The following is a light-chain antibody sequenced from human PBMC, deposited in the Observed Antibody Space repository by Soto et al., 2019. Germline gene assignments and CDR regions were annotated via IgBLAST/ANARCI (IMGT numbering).Light chain of an antibody. J-gene: IGKJ5*01. CDR1: QSVSSN. V-gene: IGKV3-20*01. Sequence: EIVMTQSPATLSVSPVERATLSCRASQSVSSNLGWYQQKPGQAPRLLIYGASIRATGIPDRFSGSGSETDFTLTISRLEPEDFALYYCQQYGSSAPITFGQGTRLEIK. CDR3: QQYGSSAPIT. CDR2: GAS.